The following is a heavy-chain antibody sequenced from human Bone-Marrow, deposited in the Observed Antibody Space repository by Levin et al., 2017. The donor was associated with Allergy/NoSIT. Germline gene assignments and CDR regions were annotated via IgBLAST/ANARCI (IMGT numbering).Heavy chain of an antibody. CDR2: ISGSGDDT. CDR1: GFTFSSYA. D-gene: IGHD6-19*01. J-gene: IGHJ4*02. Sequence: GESLKISCAASGFTFSSYAMSWVRQAPGKGLKWVSAISGSGDDTYYADSVKGRFTISRDNSKNTLYLQMDSLRAEDTAVYYCATPTGIVVTGPDYWGQGTLVTVSS. CDR3: ATPTGIVVTGPDY. V-gene: IGHV3-23*01.